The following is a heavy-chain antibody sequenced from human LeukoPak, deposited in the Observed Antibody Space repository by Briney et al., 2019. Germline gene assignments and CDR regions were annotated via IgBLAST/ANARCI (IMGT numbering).Heavy chain of an antibody. D-gene: IGHD3-10*02. CDR3: AELGITMIGGV. CDR2: ISGSSSYI. V-gene: IGHV3-21*01. CDR1: GFTFSRYS. J-gene: IGHJ6*04. Sequence: GGSLRLSCAASGFTFSRYSLNWVRQAPGKGLEWVSSISGSSSYIYYADSVKGRFTISRDNAKNSLFLQMNSLRAEDTAVYYCAELGITMIGGVWGKGTTVTISS.